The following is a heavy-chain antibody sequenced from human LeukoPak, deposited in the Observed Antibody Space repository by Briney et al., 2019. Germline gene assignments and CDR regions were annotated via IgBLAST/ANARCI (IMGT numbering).Heavy chain of an antibody. Sequence: SQTLSLTCTVSGGSISSGGYYWSWIRQHPGKGLEWNGYVYYSGSTYYNPSLKSRVTISVDTSKNQFSLKLSSGTAADTAVYYCARVDGGYDILTGYYLGWFDPWGQGTLVTVSS. CDR3: ARVDGGYDILTGYYLGWFDP. V-gene: IGHV4-31*03. CDR2: VYYSGST. D-gene: IGHD3-9*01. CDR1: GGSISSGGYY. J-gene: IGHJ5*02.